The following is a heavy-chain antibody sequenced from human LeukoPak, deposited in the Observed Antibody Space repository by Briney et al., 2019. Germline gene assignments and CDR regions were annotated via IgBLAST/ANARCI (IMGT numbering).Heavy chain of an antibody. CDR2: ISSSGSTI. D-gene: IGHD4-17*01. CDR3: ARIYGDYVLYYFDY. J-gene: IGHJ4*02. V-gene: IGHV3-48*04. Sequence: GGSLRLSCAVSGFTFSRYSMNWVRQAPGKGLEWVSYISSSGSTIYYADSVKGRFTISRDNAKNSLYLQMNSLRAEDTAVYYCARIYGDYVLYYFDYWGQGTLVTVSS. CDR1: GFTFSRYS.